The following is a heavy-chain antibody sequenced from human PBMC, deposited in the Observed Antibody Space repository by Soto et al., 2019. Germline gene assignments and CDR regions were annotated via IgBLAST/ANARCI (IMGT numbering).Heavy chain of an antibody. CDR2: ISASGRDT. CDR3: AKGKTSGWYYFDY. J-gene: IGHJ4*02. V-gene: IGHV3-23*01. Sequence: PGGSLRLSCVASGFTFSNYAMSWVRQAPGKGLEWVSGISASGRDTHYADSVKDRFTISRDSFKNTLYLQMNSLRAEDTGTYYCAKGKTSGWYYFDYWGQGALVTVSS. CDR1: GFTFSNYA. D-gene: IGHD6-19*01.